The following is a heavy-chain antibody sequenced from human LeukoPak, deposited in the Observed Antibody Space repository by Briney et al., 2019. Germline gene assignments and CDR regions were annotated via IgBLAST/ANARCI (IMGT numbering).Heavy chain of an antibody. CDR2: IKQDGSEK. J-gene: IGHJ6*02. CDR3: ARGRGMDV. V-gene: IGHV3-7*01. Sequence: GGSLRLSSAASGFTFSSIWMSWVRQAPGKGLEWVANIKQDGSEKYYVDSVKGRFTISRDNAKNSLYLQMNSLRAEDTAVYYCARGRGMDVWGQGTTVTVSS. CDR1: GFTFSSIW.